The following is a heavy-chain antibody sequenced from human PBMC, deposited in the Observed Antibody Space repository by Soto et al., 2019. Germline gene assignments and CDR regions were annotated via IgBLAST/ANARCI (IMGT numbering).Heavy chain of an antibody. V-gene: IGHV3-30-3*01. CDR2: ISYDGSNK. CDR1: GFTFSSYA. J-gene: IGHJ3*02. D-gene: IGHD3-22*01. CDR3: ARSDSSGYYGDAFDI. Sequence: GGSLRLSCAASGFTFSSYAMHWVRQAPGKGLEWVAVISYDGSNKYYADSVKGRFTISRDNSKNTLYLQMNSLRAEDTAVYYCARSDSSGYYGDAFDIWGQGTMVTVSS.